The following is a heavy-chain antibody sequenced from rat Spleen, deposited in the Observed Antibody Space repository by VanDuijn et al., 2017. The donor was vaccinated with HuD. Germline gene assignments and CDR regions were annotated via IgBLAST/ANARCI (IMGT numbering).Heavy chain of an antibody. Sequence: EVQLVESGGGLVQPGRSLKLSCAASGFTFSDYYMAGVRQAPKKGLEWVASISYEGSGTYYGDSVKGRFTISRDNAKSTLSLQMNSLRSEDTATYYCARRDGGYSDYWGQGVMVTVSS. V-gene: IGHV5-22*01. CDR1: GFTFSDYY. CDR2: ISYEGSGT. CDR3: ARRDGGYSDY. J-gene: IGHJ2*01. D-gene: IGHD1-11*01.